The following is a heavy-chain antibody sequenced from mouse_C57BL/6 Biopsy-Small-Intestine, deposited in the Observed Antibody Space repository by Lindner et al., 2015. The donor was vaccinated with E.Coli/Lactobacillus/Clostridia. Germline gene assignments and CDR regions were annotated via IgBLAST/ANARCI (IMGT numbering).Heavy chain of an antibody. J-gene: IGHJ2*01. CDR2: INPGSGGT. D-gene: IGHD2-3*01. V-gene: IGHV1-54*01. CDR3: ARSALDGYYPGY. Sequence: VQLQESGAELVRPGTSVKVSCKASGYAFTNYLIEWVKQRPGQGLEWIGVINPGSGGTNYNEKFKGKATLTADKSSSTAYMQLSSLTSEDSAVYFCARSALDGYYPGYWGQGTTLTVSS. CDR1: GYAFTNYL.